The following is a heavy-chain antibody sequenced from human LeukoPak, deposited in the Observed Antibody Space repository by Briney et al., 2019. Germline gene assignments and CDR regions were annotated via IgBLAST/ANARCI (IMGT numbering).Heavy chain of an antibody. CDR2: IFYSGST. Sequence: SQTLSLTCTVSGGSISGYYWSWIRQPPGKGLEWIGYIFYSGSTNYNPSLKSRVTISVDTSKNQFSLKLRSVTAADTAVYYCAREEWDLLFDYWGQGTLVTVSS. CDR1: GGSISGYY. V-gene: IGHV4-59*01. CDR3: AREEWDLLFDY. D-gene: IGHD1-26*01. J-gene: IGHJ4*02.